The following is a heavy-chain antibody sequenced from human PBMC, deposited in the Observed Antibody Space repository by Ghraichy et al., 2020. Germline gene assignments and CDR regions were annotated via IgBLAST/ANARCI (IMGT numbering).Heavy chain of an antibody. Sequence: GESLNISCAASGFTLSSYAMSWVRQAPGKGLEWVSAISSSGTSAFYTDYVKGRFTISRDTSKNTLYLQMNSLRAEESAVYYCARDGNYDLLNDNGGQGTLVTVSS. CDR2: ISSSGTSA. CDR1: GFTLSSYA. V-gene: IGHV3-23*01. D-gene: IGHD3-3*01. J-gene: IGHJ4*02. CDR3: ARDGNYDLLNDN.